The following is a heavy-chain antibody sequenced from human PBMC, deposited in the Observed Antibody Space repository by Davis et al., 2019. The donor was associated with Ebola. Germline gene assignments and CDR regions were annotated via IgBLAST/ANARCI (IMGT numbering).Heavy chain of an antibody. Sequence: MPSETLSLTCTVSGGSISSGDYYWSWIRQPPGKGLEWIGYIYYSGSTYYNPSLKSRVTISVDTSKNQFSLKLSSVTAADTAVYYCARECQQWPHNWFDPWGQGTLVTVSS. CDR2: IYYSGST. CDR1: GGSISSGDYY. V-gene: IGHV4-30-4*01. D-gene: IGHD6-19*01. J-gene: IGHJ5*02. CDR3: ARECQQWPHNWFDP.